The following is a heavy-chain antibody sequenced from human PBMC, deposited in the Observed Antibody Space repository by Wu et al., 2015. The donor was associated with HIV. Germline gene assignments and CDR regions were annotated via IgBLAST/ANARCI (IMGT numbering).Heavy chain of an antibody. CDR3: ARSHKWLQLRYQGFFDY. D-gene: IGHD5-24*01. Sequence: QVQLVQSGAEVKKPGASVKVSCKASGYPFSDYYIYWIRQAPGQGLEWMGWINPKSGGANYAQEFKGRLTMTRDTSITTVYMELKRLTSEDTAMYFCARSHKWLQLRYQGFFDYWGREHWSPSPQ. J-gene: IGHJ4*02. CDR2: INPKSGGA. CDR1: GYPFSDYY. V-gene: IGHV1-2*02.